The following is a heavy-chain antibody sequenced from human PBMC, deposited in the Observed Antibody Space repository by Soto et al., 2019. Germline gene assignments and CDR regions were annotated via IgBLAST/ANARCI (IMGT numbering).Heavy chain of an antibody. J-gene: IGHJ4*02. V-gene: IGHV4-31*03. CDR1: GGSISSGGYY. D-gene: IGHD6-13*01. CDR3: ASVSSWYQNFDY. Sequence: PSETLSLTCTVSGGSISSGGYYWSWIRQHPGKGLEWIGYIYYSGSTYYNPSLKSRVTIPVDTSKNQSSLKLSSVTAADTAAYYCASVSSWYQNFDYWGQGTLVTVSS. CDR2: IYYSGST.